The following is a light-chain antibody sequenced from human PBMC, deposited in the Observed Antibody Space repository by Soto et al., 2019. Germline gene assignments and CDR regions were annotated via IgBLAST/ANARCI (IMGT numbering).Light chain of an antibody. CDR1: GSDIGSYNY. J-gene: IGLJ1*01. Sequence: QSVLTHPASVSGSHVQSITISCTGTGSDIGSYNYVSWYQHHPGKVPKFIIYDVTNRPSGVSDRFSGSKSGNTASLTISGLQAEDEADYYCNSYSSASTYVFGTGTKVTVL. CDR3: NSYSSASTYV. CDR2: DVT. V-gene: IGLV2-14*03.